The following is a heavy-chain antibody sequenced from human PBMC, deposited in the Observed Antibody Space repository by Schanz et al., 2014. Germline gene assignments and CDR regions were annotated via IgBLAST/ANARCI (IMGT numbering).Heavy chain of an antibody. CDR1: GFGFSSYS. D-gene: IGHD3-10*01. CDR2: IGNGGVTI. CDR3: AKGRFGELSAFDI. Sequence: EVQLVESGGGLIQPGGSLRLSCAASGFGFSSYSMNWVRQAPGKGLEWVSYIGNGGVTIYYADSVKGRFTISRDNSKNTLYLQMNSLRPEDTAVYYCAKGRFGELSAFDIWGQGTMVTVSS. J-gene: IGHJ3*02. V-gene: IGHV3-48*01.